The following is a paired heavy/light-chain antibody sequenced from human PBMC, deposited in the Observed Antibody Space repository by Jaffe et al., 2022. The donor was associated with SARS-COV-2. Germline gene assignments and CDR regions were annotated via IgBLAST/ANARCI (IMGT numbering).Light chain of an antibody. CDR1: QSVSSSY. Sequence: EIVLTQSPGTLSLSPGERATLSCRASQSVSSSYLAWYQQKAGQAPRLLIYGASFRATGIPDRFSGSGSGTDFTLTISRLEPEDFAVYYCQQYGSSPPLTFGGGTKVEIK. CDR3: QQYGSSPPLT. CDR2: GAS. V-gene: IGKV3-20*01. J-gene: IGKJ4*01.
Heavy chain of an antibody. D-gene: IGHD3-10*01. CDR3: ATEGRLGEPFFDY. CDR1: GYTFTGYS. V-gene: IGHV1-2*04. Sequence: QVQLVQSGAEVKKPGASVKVSCKASGYTFTGYSIHWVRQAPGQGLEWMGWVNPNSGDTNYAQNFQGWVTMTRDTSISTAYMELRRLRSDDTAVYYCATEGRLGEPFFDYWGQGTLVTVSS. CDR2: VNPNSGDT. J-gene: IGHJ4*02.